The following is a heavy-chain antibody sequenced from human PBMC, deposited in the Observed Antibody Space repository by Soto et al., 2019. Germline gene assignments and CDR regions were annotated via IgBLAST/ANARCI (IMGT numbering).Heavy chain of an antibody. CDR2: ISSSSSYT. Sequence: QVQLVESGGGLVKPGGSLRLSCAASGFTFSDYYMSWIRQAPGKRLEWVSYISSSSSYTNYADSVKGRFTISRDNAKNSLYLQMTSLRAEDTAVYYCARDHHRYSGYDYVDYWGQGTLVTVSS. D-gene: IGHD5-12*01. V-gene: IGHV3-11*05. CDR1: GFTFSDYY. J-gene: IGHJ4*02. CDR3: ARDHHRYSGYDYVDY.